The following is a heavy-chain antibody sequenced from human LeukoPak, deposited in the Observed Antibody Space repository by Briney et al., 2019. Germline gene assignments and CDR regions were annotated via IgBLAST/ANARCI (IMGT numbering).Heavy chain of an antibody. V-gene: IGHV4-59*01. Sequence: PSETLSLTCTVSGGSISSYYWSWIRQPPGKGLEWIGYIYYSGSTNYNPSLKSRVTISVDTSKNQFSLKLSSVTAADTAVYYCARDLVGAIGYWGQGTLVTVSS. CDR2: IYYSGST. D-gene: IGHD1-26*01. J-gene: IGHJ4*02. CDR3: ARDLVGAIGY. CDR1: GGSISSYY.